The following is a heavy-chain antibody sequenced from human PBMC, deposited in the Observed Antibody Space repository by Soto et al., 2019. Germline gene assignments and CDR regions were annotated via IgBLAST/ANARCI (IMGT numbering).Heavy chain of an antibody. CDR2: ISGSGGST. CDR1: GFTFSSYA. J-gene: IGHJ6*03. Sequence: PGGSLILSCAASGFTFSSYAMSWVRQAPGKGLEWVSAISGSGGSTYYADSVKGRFTISRDNSKNTLYLQMNSLRAEDTAVYYCAKHSGGWVYYYYMDVWGKGTTVTVSS. D-gene: IGHD6-19*01. V-gene: IGHV3-23*01. CDR3: AKHSGGWVYYYYMDV.